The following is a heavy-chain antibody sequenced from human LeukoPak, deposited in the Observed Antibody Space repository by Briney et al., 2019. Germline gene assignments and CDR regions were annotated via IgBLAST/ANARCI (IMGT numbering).Heavy chain of an antibody. V-gene: IGHV4-39*01. D-gene: IGHD1-26*01. CDR3: ARHWLGGSYSSFDY. J-gene: IGHJ4*02. CDR2: GST. Sequence: GSTYSNPSLKSRVTISVDTSKNQFSLKLSSVTAADTAVYYCARHWLGGSYSSFDYWGQGTLVTVSS.